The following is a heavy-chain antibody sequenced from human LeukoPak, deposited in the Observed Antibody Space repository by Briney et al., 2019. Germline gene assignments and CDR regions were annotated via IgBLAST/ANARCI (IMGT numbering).Heavy chain of an antibody. Sequence: PSETLSLTCTVSGGSLSSYYWSWIRQPPGKGLKWIGYIYYSGSTNYNPSLKSRVTISVDTSKNQFSLKLSSVTAADTAVYYCARGAMANYGSGSYYNEYWGQGTLVTVSS. CDR3: ARGAMANYGSGSYYNEY. CDR2: IYYSGST. D-gene: IGHD3-10*01. V-gene: IGHV4-59*01. J-gene: IGHJ4*02. CDR1: GGSLSSYY.